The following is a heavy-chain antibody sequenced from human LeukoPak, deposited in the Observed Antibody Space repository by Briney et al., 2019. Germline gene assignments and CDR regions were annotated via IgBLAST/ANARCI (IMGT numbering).Heavy chain of an antibody. V-gene: IGHV3-30-3*01. J-gene: IGHJ4*02. CDR1: GFTFSSYA. Sequence: GGPLRLSCAASGFTFSSYAMHWVRQAPGKGLEWVAVISYDGSNKYYADSVKGRFTISRDNSKNTLYLQMNSLRAVDTAVYYCASAPRTAANFDYWGQGTLVTVSS. CDR2: ISYDGSNK. D-gene: IGHD6-13*01. CDR3: ASAPRTAANFDY.